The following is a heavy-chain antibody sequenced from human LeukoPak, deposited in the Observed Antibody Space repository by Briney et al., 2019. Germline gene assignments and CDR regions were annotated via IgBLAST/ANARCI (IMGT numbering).Heavy chain of an antibody. CDR2: IYAGGST. J-gene: IGHJ4*02. CDR1: GFTVSNNF. V-gene: IGHV3-53*04. Sequence: GESLRLSCAASGFTVSNNFMGWVRQAPGKGLEWVSGIYAGGSTYYADSVKGRFTLSRHNSENTLSLEMNSLRPEDTALYYCARESSVSGWFIYWGQGTLVTVS. D-gene: IGHD6-19*01. CDR3: ARESSVSGWFIY.